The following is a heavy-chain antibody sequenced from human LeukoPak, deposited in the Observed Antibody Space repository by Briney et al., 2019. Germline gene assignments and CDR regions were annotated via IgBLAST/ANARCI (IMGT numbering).Heavy chain of an antibody. J-gene: IGHJ4*02. D-gene: IGHD3-16*02. Sequence: GGSLRLSYAASGFTFSNAWMSWVRQAPGKGLEWVGRIKSKTDGGTTDYAAPVKGRFTISRDDSKNTLYLQMNSLKTEDTAVYYCFWGSYRYAIDYWGQGTLVTVSS. CDR2: IKSKTDGGTT. CDR3: FWGSYRYAIDY. V-gene: IGHV3-15*01. CDR1: GFTFSNAW.